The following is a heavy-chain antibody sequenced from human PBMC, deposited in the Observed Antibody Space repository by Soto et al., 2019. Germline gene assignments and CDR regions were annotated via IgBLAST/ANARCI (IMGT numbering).Heavy chain of an antibody. CDR2: IYYTGTT. V-gene: IGHV4-31*03. CDR1: GGSLSGGGYY. Sequence: PSETLSLTCTVSGGSLSGGGYYWSWIRHFPGKGLEWIGYIYYTGTTYYNPSLKSRLTLSVETSKNQFSLKLSSVTFADTAVYYCARGDSSTANWISPSGQGTLVTVSS. D-gene: IGHD2-2*01. J-gene: IGHJ5*02. CDR3: ARGDSSTANWISP.